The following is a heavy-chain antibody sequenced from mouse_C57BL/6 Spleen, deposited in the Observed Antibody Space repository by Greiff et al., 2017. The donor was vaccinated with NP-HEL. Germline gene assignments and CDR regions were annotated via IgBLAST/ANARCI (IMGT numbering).Heavy chain of an antibody. V-gene: IGHV1-64*01. J-gene: IGHJ2*01. D-gene: IGHD2-2*01. CDR1: GYTFTSYW. CDR2: IHPNSGST. CDR3: ARDRLHDYFDY. Sequence: QVQLQQPGAELVKPGASVKLSCKASGYTFTSYWMHWVKQRPGQGLEWIGMIHPNSGSTNYNEKFKSKATLTVDKSSSTAYMQLSSLTSEDSAVYYCARDRLHDYFDYWGQGTTLTVSS.